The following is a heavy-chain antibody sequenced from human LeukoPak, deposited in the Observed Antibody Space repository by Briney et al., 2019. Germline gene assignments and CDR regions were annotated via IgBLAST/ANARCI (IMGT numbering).Heavy chain of an antibody. D-gene: IGHD3-22*01. CDR3: ATLFDSSGSNWFDP. CDR2: INHSGST. V-gene: IGHV4-34*01. Sequence: SETLSLTCAVYGGSFSGYYWSWIRQPPGKGLEWTGEINHSGSTNYNPSLKSRVTISVDTSKNQFSLKLSSVTAADTAVYYCATLFDSSGSNWFDPWGQGTLVTVSS. CDR1: GGSFSGYY. J-gene: IGHJ5*02.